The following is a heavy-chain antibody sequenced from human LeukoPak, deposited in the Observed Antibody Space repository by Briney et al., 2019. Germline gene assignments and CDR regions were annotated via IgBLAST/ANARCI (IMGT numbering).Heavy chain of an antibody. CDR1: GFTLASYA. D-gene: IGHD3-3*01. Sequence: GGSLRLSCVASGFTLASYAMSWLRQAPGKGLEWVSAISGSGGGTYYADSVKGRFTISRDNSKNTLYLQINSLRAEDTAVYYCEKPLGSLEYLVFDYWRQGTLVTVSS. CDR2: ISGSGGGT. J-gene: IGHJ4*02. CDR3: EKPLGSLEYLVFDY. V-gene: IGHV3-23*01.